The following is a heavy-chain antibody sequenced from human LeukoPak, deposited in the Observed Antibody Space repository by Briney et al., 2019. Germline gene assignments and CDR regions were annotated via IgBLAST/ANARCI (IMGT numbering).Heavy chain of an antibody. CDR2: IYTSGST. CDR3: ARGGDGYTTYWYFDL. D-gene: IGHD5-24*01. CDR1: GGSISTYY. V-gene: IGHV4-4*07. J-gene: IGHJ2*01. Sequence: SETLSLTCTVSGGSISTYYWSWIRQPAGKGLEWIGRIYTSGSTRYNPSLESRVTMSVDTSKNQFSLKLTSVTAADTAVYYCARGGDGYTTYWYFDLWGRGTLVTVSS.